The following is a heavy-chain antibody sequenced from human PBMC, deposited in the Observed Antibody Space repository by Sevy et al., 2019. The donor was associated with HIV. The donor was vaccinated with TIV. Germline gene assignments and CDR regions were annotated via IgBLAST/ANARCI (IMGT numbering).Heavy chain of an antibody. V-gene: IGHV3-23*01. CDR2: FGGSGAGT. CDR1: GFTFSIYA. Sequence: GGSLRLSCAASGFTFSIYAVSWVRQAPGKGLEWVSAFGGSGAGTYYADSVKGRFTISRDNSKKTLYLQMNNLRAEDTAVYYCASPGGSYPGHYFDFWGQGTLVTVSS. J-gene: IGHJ4*02. CDR3: ASPGGSYPGHYFDF. D-gene: IGHD1-26*01.